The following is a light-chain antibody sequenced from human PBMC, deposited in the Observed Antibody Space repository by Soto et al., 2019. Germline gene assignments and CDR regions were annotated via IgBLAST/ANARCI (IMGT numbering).Light chain of an antibody. V-gene: IGKV2-28*01. CDR3: LQALQTPNT. J-gene: IGKJ5*01. Sequence: DIVMTQSPLSLPVTPGEPASISCRSSQSLLYSDGDNYLDWYLQKPGQSPQLLIYLASKRASGVPDRFSASGSGTDFTLRISRVEAEDVGLYYCLQALQTPNTFGHGIRLAIK. CDR2: LAS. CDR1: QSLLYSDGDNY.